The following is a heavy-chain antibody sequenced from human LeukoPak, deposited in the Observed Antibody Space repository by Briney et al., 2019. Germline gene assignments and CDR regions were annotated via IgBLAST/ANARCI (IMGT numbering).Heavy chain of an antibody. CDR3: ARDSGTTVGYFDY. D-gene: IGHD4-23*01. J-gene: IGHJ4*02. CDR1: GFTFSSYG. V-gene: IGHV3-33*01. Sequence: PGGSLRLSCAASGFTFSSYGMHWVRQAQGKGLEWVAVIWSDGINKDYVDSVKGRFTISRDNSKNTLYLQMNSLRAEDTAVYYCARDSGTTVGYFDYWGQGTLVTVSS. CDR2: IWSDGINK.